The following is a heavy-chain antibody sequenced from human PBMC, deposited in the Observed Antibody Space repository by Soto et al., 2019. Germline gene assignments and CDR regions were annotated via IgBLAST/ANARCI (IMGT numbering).Heavy chain of an antibody. CDR1: GGTFSSYA. J-gene: IGHJ4*02. D-gene: IGHD3-3*01. Sequence: SVKVSCKASGGTFSSYAIIWVRQAPGQGLEWMGGIIPIFGTANYAQKFQGRVTITADESTSTAYMELSSLRSEDTAVYYCARETNDFWSGYSPHWGQGTLVTVSS. CDR3: ARETNDFWSGYSPH. CDR2: IIPIFGTA. V-gene: IGHV1-69*13.